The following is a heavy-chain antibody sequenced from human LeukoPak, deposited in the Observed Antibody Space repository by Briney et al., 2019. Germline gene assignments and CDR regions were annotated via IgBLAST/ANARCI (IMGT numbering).Heavy chain of an antibody. CDR3: ARGMRYYGSGSRPYYYYGMDV. CDR1: GGSISSCY. D-gene: IGHD3-10*01. CDR2: IYYSGST. Sequence: SETLSLTCTVSGGSISSCYCSWSRQPPGKGLGRNGYIYYSGSTNYNPSLKSRVTISVDASKNQFSLKLSSVTAADTAVYYCARGMRYYGSGSRPYYYYGMDVWGQGTTVTVSS. J-gene: IGHJ6*02. V-gene: IGHV4-59*01.